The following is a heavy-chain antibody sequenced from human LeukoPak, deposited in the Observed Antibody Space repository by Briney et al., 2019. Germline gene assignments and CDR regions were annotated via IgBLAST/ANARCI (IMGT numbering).Heavy chain of an antibody. CDR2: IKQDGSDK. CDR3: GRGGYTSSWYWVD. Sequence: GGSLRLSCAASGFSFTNSWMTWVRQAPGKGLEWVANIKQDGSDKYYVDPVKGRFTVSRDNAKNSLFLQMNNLRVDDTAVYYCGRGGYTSSWYWVDWGQGTQVTVSS. V-gene: IGHV3-7*01. CDR1: GFSFTNSW. J-gene: IGHJ4*02. D-gene: IGHD6-13*01.